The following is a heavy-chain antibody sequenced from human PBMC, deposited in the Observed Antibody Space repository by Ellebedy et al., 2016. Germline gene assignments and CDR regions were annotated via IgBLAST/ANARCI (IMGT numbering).Heavy chain of an antibody. CDR3: VKILGNTVGYATDIDD. D-gene: IGHD2/OR15-2a*01. CDR2: VYQSGSY. CDR1: GGSISSSNYY. Sequence: SETLSLTCTVSGGSISSSNYYWGWIRQPPGKGPEWIGSVYQSGSYYYNPSLKSRVTMSLDTSKNQFSLKLKSVTAADTAVYYCVKILGNTVGYATDIDDWGQGTLVTVTS. J-gene: IGHJ4*02. V-gene: IGHV4-39*07.